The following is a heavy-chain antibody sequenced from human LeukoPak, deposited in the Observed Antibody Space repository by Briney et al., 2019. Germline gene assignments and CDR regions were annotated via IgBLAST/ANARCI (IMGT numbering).Heavy chain of an antibody. Sequence: TSETLSLTCTVSGGSISSSSYYWGWLRQPPGKGVEWIGSIYYSGSTYYNPSLKSRVTISVDTSKNQFSLKLSSVTAADTAVYYWARWGGYPYYWGQGTLVTVSS. V-gene: IGHV4-39*07. D-gene: IGHD3-3*01. CDR3: ARWGGYPYY. J-gene: IGHJ4*02. CDR2: IYYSGST. CDR1: GGSISSSSYY.